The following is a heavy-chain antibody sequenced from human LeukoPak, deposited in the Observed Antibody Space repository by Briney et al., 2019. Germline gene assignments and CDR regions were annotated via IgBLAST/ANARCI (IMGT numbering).Heavy chain of an antibody. Sequence: GSPRPSCAAPGFIFSSFKLNWVRQAPGEGLEWVSSISSDSTDMFYADSMKGRITISRDKAKNSLYLQLNSLRKGDTAVYFCVRVDVVLKPTVCDSWGQRALVSVFS. CDR1: GFIFSSFK. V-gene: IGHV3-21*01. J-gene: IGHJ4*02. CDR3: VRVDVVLKPTVCDS. CDR2: ISSDSTDM. D-gene: IGHD3-16*01.